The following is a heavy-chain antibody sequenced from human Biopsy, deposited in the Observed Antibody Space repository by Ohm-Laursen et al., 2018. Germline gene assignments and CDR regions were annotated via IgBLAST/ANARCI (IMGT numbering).Heavy chain of an antibody. J-gene: IGHJ4*02. CDR3: ARDPYCSGGNCYSPLDH. Sequence: GASVKVSCKASGYTFSLYHIHWVRQAPGQGLEWMGWIDPDGGRTSFGQNFQGRVTMTSDTSTGTAYLESTRLRSDDTAVYYCARDPYCSGGNCYSPLDHWGQGTLVTVSA. CDR2: IDPDGGRT. CDR1: GYTFSLYH. D-gene: IGHD2-15*01. V-gene: IGHV1-2*02.